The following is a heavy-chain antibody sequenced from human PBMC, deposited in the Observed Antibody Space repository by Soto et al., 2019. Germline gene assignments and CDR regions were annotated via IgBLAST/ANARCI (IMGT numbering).Heavy chain of an antibody. CDR2: IYHTGST. Sequence: SETLSLTCNVSGDSLNSGAYYWTWIRQSPGRGLEWIGHIYHTGSTNYNPSLRSRLTISLDTSKNHFSLTLRSVNAVDTGVYYCARSWGGDGYSHWGQATQVTVSS. CDR3: ARSWGGDGYSH. D-gene: IGHD2-15*01. CDR1: GDSLNSGAYY. V-gene: IGHV4-61*03. J-gene: IGHJ4*02.